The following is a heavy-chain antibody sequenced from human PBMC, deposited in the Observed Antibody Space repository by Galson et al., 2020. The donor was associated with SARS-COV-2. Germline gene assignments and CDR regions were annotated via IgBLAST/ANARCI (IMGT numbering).Heavy chain of an antibody. CDR1: GFTFSSYG. D-gene: IGHD2-2*01. J-gene: IGHJ4*02. CDR2: IWYDGSNK. Sequence: GGSLRLSCAASGFTFSSYGMHWVRQAPGKGLEWVAVIWYDGSNKYYADSVKGRFTISRDNSKNTLYLQMNSLRAEDTAVYYCAKDLLTRGRKWCPVPAAMGLDYWGQGTLVTVSS. CDR3: AKDLLTRGRKWCPVPAAMGLDY. V-gene: IGHV3-33*06.